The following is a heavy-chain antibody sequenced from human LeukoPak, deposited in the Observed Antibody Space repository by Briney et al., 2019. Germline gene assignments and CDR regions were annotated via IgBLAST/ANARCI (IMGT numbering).Heavy chain of an antibody. V-gene: IGHV1-2*04. CDR1: GYTFTGYY. J-gene: IGHJ6*03. CDR3: ARGIVATTNYYYYYYMDV. CDR2: INPNSGGT. Sequence: ASVKVSCKASGYTFTGYYMHWVRQAPGQGLEWMGWINPNSGGTNYAQKFQGWVTMTRDTSISTAYMELSSLRSEDTAVYYCARGIVATTNYYYYYYMDVWGKGTTVTVSS. D-gene: IGHD5-12*01.